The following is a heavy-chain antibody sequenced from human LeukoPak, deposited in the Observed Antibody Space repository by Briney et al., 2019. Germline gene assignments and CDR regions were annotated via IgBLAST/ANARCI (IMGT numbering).Heavy chain of an antibody. D-gene: IGHD6-6*01. CDR1: GYTFTGYY. J-gene: IGHJ4*02. CDR2: INPNSGDT. V-gene: IGHV1-2*02. Sequence: ASVKVSCQDCGYTFTGYYMHWVRQAPAPRLEWMGWINPNSGDTNYAQKFQGRVTMTRDTYISTAYMELSRLRSDDTAVYYCARDFEYSSSSGIGDYWGQGTLVTVSS. CDR3: ARDFEYSSSSGIGDY.